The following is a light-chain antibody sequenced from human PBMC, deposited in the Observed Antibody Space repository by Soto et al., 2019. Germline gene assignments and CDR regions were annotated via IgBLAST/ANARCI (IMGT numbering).Light chain of an antibody. Sequence: DIVMTQSPDSLAVSLGARATINCKSSQSVLYSSNNKNYLAWYQQKPGQPPKLLIYWASTRESGVPDRFSGSGSGTDFTLTISSLQAEDVAVYYCQQYYSTVLTFGGGTKVEIK. CDR2: WAS. V-gene: IGKV4-1*01. J-gene: IGKJ4*01. CDR3: QQYYSTVLT. CDR1: QSVLYSSNNKNY.